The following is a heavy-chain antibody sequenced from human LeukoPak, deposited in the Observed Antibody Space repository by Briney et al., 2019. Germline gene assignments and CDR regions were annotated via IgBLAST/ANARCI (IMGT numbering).Heavy chain of an antibody. V-gene: IGHV1-24*01. J-gene: IGHJ3*02. Sequence: ASVTVSCKVSGYSLTELSMHWVRQAPGKGLAWMGGFDPENGETMYAQKFQGRVTMTEDTSTDTAYMELSSLRSEDTAVYYCAVLTGYLRGSDAFDIWGQGTMVTVSS. CDR2: FDPENGET. CDR1: GYSLTELS. CDR3: AVLTGYLRGSDAFDI. D-gene: IGHD3-9*01.